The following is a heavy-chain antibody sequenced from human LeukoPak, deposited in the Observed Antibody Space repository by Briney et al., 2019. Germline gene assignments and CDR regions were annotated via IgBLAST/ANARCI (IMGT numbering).Heavy chain of an antibody. D-gene: IGHD2-2*01. CDR3: ARGRGDSVVVPAAMRFGWFDP. CDR2: NNHSGST. Sequence: SETLSLTCAVYIGSFGDYYWSWIRQPPGKGLEWIGDNNHSGSTNYSPSFQSRVTISVDPSKNQFSLNLTSVTAADTAIYYCARGRGDSVVVPAAMRFGWFDPWGQGTLVTVSS. J-gene: IGHJ5*02. CDR1: IGSFGDYY. V-gene: IGHV4-34*01.